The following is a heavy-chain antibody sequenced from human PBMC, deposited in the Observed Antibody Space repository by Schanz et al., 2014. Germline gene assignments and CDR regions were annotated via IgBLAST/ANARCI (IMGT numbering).Heavy chain of an antibody. CDR1: GYTFTGHR. D-gene: IGHD3-3*01. CDR2: INPKSGER. V-gene: IGHV1-2*02. J-gene: IGHJ3*01. CDR3: ARTASHDVWRGYIPHYAFDL. Sequence: QVLLVQSGAEVKKPGASVKVSCKASGYTFTGHRMHWVRQAPGQGPEWMGWINPKSGERTYVQKFQGRVTMTTDTSINTAYMELSSLTSDDTAVYYCARTASHDVWRGYIPHYAFDLWGQGTVVIVSS.